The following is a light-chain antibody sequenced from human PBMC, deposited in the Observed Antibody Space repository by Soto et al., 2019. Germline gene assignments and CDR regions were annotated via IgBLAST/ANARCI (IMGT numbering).Light chain of an antibody. V-gene: IGKV1-12*01. CDR3: QQAHSFPLT. CDR2: AAS. Sequence: DIQMTQSPSSVSASVGDKVTITCRASQDINSWLAWYQQKPGKAPRLLIYAASNLQSGVPSRFSGSESGTDFTLTISSLQPEDFATYYCQQAHSFPLTFGGGTKVEIK. J-gene: IGKJ4*01. CDR1: QDINSW.